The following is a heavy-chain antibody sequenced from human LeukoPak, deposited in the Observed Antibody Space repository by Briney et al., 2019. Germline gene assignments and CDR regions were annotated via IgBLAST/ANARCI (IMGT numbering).Heavy chain of an antibody. CDR3: AKGGRMTIFGVVIPGDYYYYMNV. J-gene: IGHJ6*03. D-gene: IGHD3-3*01. CDR1: GFIFNTYV. CDR2: ISGSGGST. V-gene: IGHV3-23*01. Sequence: GGSLRLSCVASGFIFNTYVMHWVRQAPGKGLEWVSAISGSGGSTYYADSVKGRFTISRDNSKNTLYLQMNSLRAEDTAVYYCAKGGRMTIFGVVIPGDYYYYMNVWGKGTTVTVSS.